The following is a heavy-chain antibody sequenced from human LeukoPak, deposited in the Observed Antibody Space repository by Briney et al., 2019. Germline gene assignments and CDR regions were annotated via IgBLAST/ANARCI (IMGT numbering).Heavy chain of an antibody. CDR2: ISGSGGST. D-gene: IGHD6-19*01. V-gene: IGHV3-23*01. CDR1: GFTFSSYA. CDR3: AKDPILTGTLYSSGWYPRN. J-gene: IGHJ4*02. Sequence: PGGSLRLSCAASGFTFSSYAMSWVRQAPGKGLEWVSAISGSGGSTYYADSVKGRFTISRDNSKNTLYLQMNSLRAEDTAVYYCAKDPILTGTLYSSGWYPRNWGQGTLVTVSS.